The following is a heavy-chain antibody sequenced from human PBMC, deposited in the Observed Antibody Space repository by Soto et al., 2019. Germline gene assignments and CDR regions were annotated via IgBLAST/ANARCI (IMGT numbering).Heavy chain of an antibody. CDR1: GYTFTSYA. J-gene: IGHJ4*02. Sequence: QVQLVQSGAEVKKPGASVKVSCKASGYTFTSYAMHWVRQAPGQRLEWMGWINAGNGNTKYSQKFQGRVTITRDTSASTAYMELSSLRSEDTAVYYCARETTVWGTGGCGYCGQGTLVTVSS. V-gene: IGHV1-3*01. CDR3: ARETTVWGTGGCGY. D-gene: IGHD4-4*01. CDR2: INAGNGNT.